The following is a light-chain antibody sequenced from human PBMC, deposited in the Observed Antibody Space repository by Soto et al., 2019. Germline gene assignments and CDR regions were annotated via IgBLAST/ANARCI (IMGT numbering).Light chain of an antibody. CDR2: DAS. J-gene: IGKJ1*01. V-gene: IGKV1-39*01. Sequence: DIQMTQSPSSLSASGGDRVTITCRASETISGNLNWYQQKPGKAPKLLIYDASRLQGGVPSRFSGSGSGKEFTLTINSLQHEDFATYYCQQSYSPPWTFGQGTKMEIK. CDR1: ETISGN. CDR3: QQSYSPPWT.